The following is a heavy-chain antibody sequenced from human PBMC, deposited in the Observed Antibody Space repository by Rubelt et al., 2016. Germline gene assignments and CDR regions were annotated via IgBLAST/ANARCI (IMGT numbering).Heavy chain of an antibody. J-gene: IGHJ5*02. Sequence: QLRLQESGPGLLKPSETLSLTCTGGSITSNTYYWGWIRQPPGKGLEWIGSIYNSANTYYNPSLKSRVTISVDTSKNQFPLKRGPLTAGDPAVYYWARRANELRSAQWFGWFDPWGQGHLVTVSS. CDR2: IYNSANT. CDR1: GSITSNTYY. V-gene: IGHV4-39*01. CDR3: ARRANELRSAQWFGWFDP. D-gene: IGHD3-10*01.